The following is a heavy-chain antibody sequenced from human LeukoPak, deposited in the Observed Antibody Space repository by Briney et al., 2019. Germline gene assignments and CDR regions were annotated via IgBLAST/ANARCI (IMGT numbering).Heavy chain of an antibody. V-gene: IGHV1-69*05. CDR3: ARGFTTTKKQNAFDI. J-gene: IGHJ3*02. CDR2: IIPIFGTA. CDR1: GGTFSSYA. Sequence: LVKVSCKASGGTFSSYAISWVRQAPGQGLEWMGRIIPIFGTANYAQKFQGRVTITTDESTSTAYMELSSLRSEDTAVYYCARGFTTTKKQNAFDIWGQGTMVTVSS. D-gene: IGHD3-22*01.